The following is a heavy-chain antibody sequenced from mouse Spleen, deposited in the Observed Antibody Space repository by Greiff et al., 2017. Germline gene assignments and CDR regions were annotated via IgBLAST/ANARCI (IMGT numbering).Heavy chain of an antibody. CDR1: GYTFTSYW. V-gene: IGHV1-52*01. CDR3: ARWEGFFYYFDY. CDR2: IDPSDSET. Sequence: VQLQQPGAELVRPGSSVKLSCKASGYTFTSYWMHWVKQRPIQGLEWIGNIDPSDSETHYNQKFKDKATLTVDKSSSTAYMQLSSLTSEDSAVYYCARWEGFFYYFDYWGQGTTLTVSS. D-gene: IGHD4-1*01. J-gene: IGHJ2*01.